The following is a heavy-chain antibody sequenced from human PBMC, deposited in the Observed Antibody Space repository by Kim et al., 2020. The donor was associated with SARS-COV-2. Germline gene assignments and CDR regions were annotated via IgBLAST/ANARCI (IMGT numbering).Heavy chain of an antibody. CDR3: ARDGGVSGLFDY. D-gene: IGHD3-16*01. J-gene: IGHJ4*01. V-gene: IGHV3-48*03. Sequence: YKEDSGKGRFTHTSDTAKNEVYLQMNSLRVEDTAVYYCARDGGVSGLFDYWGHGTLVTVSS.